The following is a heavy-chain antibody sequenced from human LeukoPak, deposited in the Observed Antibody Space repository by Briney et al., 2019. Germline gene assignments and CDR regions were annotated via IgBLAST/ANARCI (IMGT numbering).Heavy chain of an antibody. CDR3: ARDRGFWSGYDLDY. D-gene: IGHD3-3*01. Sequence: ASVKVSCKASGYTFTSYGISWVLQAPGQGLEWMGWISAYNGNTNYAQKLQGRVTMTTDTSTSTAYMELRSLRSDDTAVYYCARDRGFWSGYDLDYWGQGTLVTVSS. CDR1: GYTFTSYG. V-gene: IGHV1-18*01. CDR2: ISAYNGNT. J-gene: IGHJ4*02.